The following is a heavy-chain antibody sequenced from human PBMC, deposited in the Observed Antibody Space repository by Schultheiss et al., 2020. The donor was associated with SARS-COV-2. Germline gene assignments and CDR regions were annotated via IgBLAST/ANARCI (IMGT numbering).Heavy chain of an antibody. V-gene: IGHV3-21*01. CDR2: ISSSSSYI. D-gene: IGHD3-3*01. J-gene: IGHJ6*02. CDR1: GFTFSSYD. CDR3: ARSNFWSGYPYYGMDV. Sequence: GESLKISCAASGFTFSSYDMHWVRQAPGKGLEWVSSISSSSSYIYYADSVKGRFTISRDNAKNSLYLQMNSLRAEDTAVYYCARSNFWSGYPYYGMDVWGQGTTVT.